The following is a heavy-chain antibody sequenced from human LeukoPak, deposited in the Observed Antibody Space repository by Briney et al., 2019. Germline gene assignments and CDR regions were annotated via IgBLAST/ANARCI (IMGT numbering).Heavy chain of an antibody. J-gene: IGHJ4*02. D-gene: IGHD1-14*01. Sequence: PGGSLRLSCPASGFTFSNHWLHCVRQAPGKVLVWVSGIQGDGTDTIYADSVKGRFTISRDNAKNTLYLQMNSLIVNDPAVYYCTRGYNTCPGDYWGQGALVTVSS. CDR3: TRGYNTCPGDY. V-gene: IGHV3-74*01. CDR1: GFTFSNHW. CDR2: IQGDGTDT.